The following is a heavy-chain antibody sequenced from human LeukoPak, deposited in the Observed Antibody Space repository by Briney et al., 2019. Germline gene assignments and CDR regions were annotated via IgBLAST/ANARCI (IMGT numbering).Heavy chain of an antibody. CDR3: ARDRSSGWNGAAFDI. D-gene: IGHD6-19*01. Sequence: SETLSLTCTVSGGSISSYYWSWIRQPPGKGLEWIGYIYYSGSTNYNPSLKSRVTISVDTSKNQFSLKLSSVTAADTAVYYCARDRSSGWNGAAFDIWGQGTMVTVSS. V-gene: IGHV4-59*01. CDR2: IYYSGST. CDR1: GGSISSYY. J-gene: IGHJ3*02.